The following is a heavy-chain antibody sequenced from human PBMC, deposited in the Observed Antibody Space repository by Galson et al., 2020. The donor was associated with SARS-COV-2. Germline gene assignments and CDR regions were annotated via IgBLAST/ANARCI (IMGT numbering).Heavy chain of an antibody. V-gene: IGHV1-46*01. CDR2: INAGSGGT. J-gene: IGHJ3*02. CDR1: GFTFSSYF. D-gene: IGHD2-8*01. CDR3: VRDAPSYCTTTTCYDTFDI. Sequence: ASVKVSCKTSGFTFSSYFMHWVRQAPRQGLEWMGIINAGSGGTSYSQKFQGRVTLTTDTSTSTVYMELSSLRSEDTAIYYCVRDAPSYCTTTTCYDTFDIWGQGTMVTVSS.